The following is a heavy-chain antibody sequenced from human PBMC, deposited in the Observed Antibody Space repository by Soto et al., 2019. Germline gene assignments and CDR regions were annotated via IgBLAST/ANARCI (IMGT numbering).Heavy chain of an antibody. CDR3: AHIPNYYQYDWFDP. Sequence: QITLKESGPTLVKPTQTLTLTCTFSGFSLTTRGVGVGWIRQPPGKALECLALIYWDDDKRYSPSLQSRLSITKDTSKNHVVPKMTNVDPVDTATYYCAHIPNYYQYDWFDPWGQGTLVSVSS. V-gene: IGHV2-5*02. D-gene: IGHD3-16*01. CDR1: GFSLTTRGVG. J-gene: IGHJ5*02. CDR2: IYWDDDK.